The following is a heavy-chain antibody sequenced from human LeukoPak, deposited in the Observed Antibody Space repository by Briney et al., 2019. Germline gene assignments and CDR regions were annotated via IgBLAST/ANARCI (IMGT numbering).Heavy chain of an antibody. Sequence: GGSLRLSCAASGFTFSSYAMSWVRQAPGKGLEWVSAMSGSSGRTYYADSVKDRFTISRDNSKNTLYVQMNSLRADDTAVYYCAKWGCSGSSCYPFAYWGQGTLVTVSS. J-gene: IGHJ4*02. D-gene: IGHD2-15*01. CDR3: AKWGCSGSSCYPFAY. CDR2: MSGSSGRT. V-gene: IGHV3-23*01. CDR1: GFTFSSYA.